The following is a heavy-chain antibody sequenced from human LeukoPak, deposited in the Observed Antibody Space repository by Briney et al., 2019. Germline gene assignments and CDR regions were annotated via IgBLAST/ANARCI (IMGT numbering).Heavy chain of an antibody. J-gene: IGHJ6*04. CDR1: GFTFSSYW. CDR3: ARVEGHYYYYYGMDV. CDR2: IKQDGSEK. V-gene: IGHV3-7*03. Sequence: GGSLRLSCAASGFTFSSYWMSWVRQAPGEGLEWAANIKQDGSEKYYVDSVKGRFTISRDNAKNSLYLQMNSLRAEDTAVYYCARVEGHYYYYYGMDVWGKGTTVTVSS.